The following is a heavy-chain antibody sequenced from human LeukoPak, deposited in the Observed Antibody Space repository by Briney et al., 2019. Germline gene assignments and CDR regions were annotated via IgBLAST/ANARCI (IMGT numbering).Heavy chain of an antibody. D-gene: IGHD6-13*01. Sequence: ASVKVSCKVSGYTLTDLSMHWVRQAPGKGLEWMGGFDPEDGETIYAQKFQGRVTMTEDTPTDTAYMELSSLRSEDTAVYYCATVILYSSSFDYWGQGTLVTVSS. CDR1: GYTLTDLS. J-gene: IGHJ4*02. V-gene: IGHV1-24*01. CDR3: ATVILYSSSFDY. CDR2: FDPEDGET.